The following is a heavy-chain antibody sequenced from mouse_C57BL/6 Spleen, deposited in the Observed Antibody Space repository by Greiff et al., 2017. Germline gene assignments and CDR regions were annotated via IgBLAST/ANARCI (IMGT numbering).Heavy chain of an antibody. V-gene: IGHV1-82*01. CDR2: IYPGDGDT. J-gene: IGHJ3*01. CDR3: ARSDYDYDVWFAY. D-gene: IGHD2-4*01. Sequence: QVQLKQSGPELVKPGASVKISCKASGYAFSSSWMNWVKQRPGQGLEWIGRIYPGDGDTNYNGKFKGKATLTADKSSSTAYMQLSSLTSEDSAVYFCARSDYDYDVWFAYWGQGTLVTVSA. CDR1: GYAFSSSW.